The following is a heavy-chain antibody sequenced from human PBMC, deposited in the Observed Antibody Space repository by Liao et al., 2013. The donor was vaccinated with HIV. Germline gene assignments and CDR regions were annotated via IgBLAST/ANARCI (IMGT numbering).Heavy chain of an antibody. CDR1: GGSINSGTYY. V-gene: IGHV4-61*02. Sequence: QVQLQESGPGLVKPSQTLSLTCTVSGGSINSGTYYWSWIRQPAGKGLEWIGRIYTSGSTNYNPSLKSRVSISVDTSKNQFSLRLNSVTAADTAVYYCARERGFGILVGGSGIASDAFVYLGPKGRMVTVSS. CDR3: ARERGFGILVGGSGIASDAFVY. J-gene: IGHJ3*02. CDR2: IYTSGST. D-gene: IGHD6-13*01.